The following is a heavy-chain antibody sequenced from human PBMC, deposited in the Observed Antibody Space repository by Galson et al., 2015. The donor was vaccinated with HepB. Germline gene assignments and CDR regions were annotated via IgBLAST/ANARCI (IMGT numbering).Heavy chain of an antibody. D-gene: IGHD2-2*01. CDR3: ARGRVVPAASGTFYYYYMDV. J-gene: IGHJ6*03. V-gene: IGHV1-69*13. CDR1: GGTFSLYA. CDR2: VIPMLETT. Sequence: SVKVSCKASGGTFSLYAISWVRQAPGEGLEWMGGVIPMLETTDYAQRFQGRVTISADESTSTGYMELNNLRSEDTAVYFCARGRVVPAASGTFYYYYMDVWGKGTTVTVSS.